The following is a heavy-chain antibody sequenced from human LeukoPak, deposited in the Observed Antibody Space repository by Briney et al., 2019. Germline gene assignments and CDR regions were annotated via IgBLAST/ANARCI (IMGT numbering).Heavy chain of an antibody. Sequence: SETLSLTCTVSGGSISSSSYYWGWIRQPPGKGLEWIGSIYYSGSTYYNPSLKSRVTISVDTSKNQFSLKLSSVTDADTAVYYCARNYDILTGYYTLGYWGQGTLVTVSS. D-gene: IGHD3-9*01. V-gene: IGHV4-39*01. CDR1: GGSISSSSYY. CDR2: IYYSGST. J-gene: IGHJ4*02. CDR3: ARNYDILTGYYTLGY.